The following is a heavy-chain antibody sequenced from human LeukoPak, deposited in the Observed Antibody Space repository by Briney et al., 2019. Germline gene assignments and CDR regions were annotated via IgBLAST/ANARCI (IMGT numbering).Heavy chain of an antibody. CDR3: ARFYGDYGLDY. D-gene: IGHD4-17*01. Sequence: SETLSLTCTVSGGSISSGGYYWSWIRQHPGKGLEWIGYICYSGSTYYNPSLKSRVTISVDTSKNQFSLKLSSVTAADTAVYYCARFYGDYGLDYWGQGTLVTVSS. CDR1: GGSISSGGYY. CDR2: ICYSGST. V-gene: IGHV4-31*03. J-gene: IGHJ4*02.